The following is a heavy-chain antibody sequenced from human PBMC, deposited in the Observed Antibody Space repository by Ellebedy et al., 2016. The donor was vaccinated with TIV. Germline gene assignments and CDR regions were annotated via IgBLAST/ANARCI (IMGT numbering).Heavy chain of an antibody. CDR3: AILERHFEQDLGSRGYYYYYIDV. CDR1: GITFSRYA. Sequence: GGSLRLXXAVSGITFSRYAMSWVRQAPGKGLECVSPISTSGGSTNSADSVEGRFTISRDNSKDTLYLQMNSLRAEDTAVYYCAILERHFEQDLGSRGYYYYYIDVWGKGTTVTVSS. J-gene: IGHJ6*03. V-gene: IGHV3-23*01. CDR2: ISTSGGST. D-gene: IGHD3-3*02.